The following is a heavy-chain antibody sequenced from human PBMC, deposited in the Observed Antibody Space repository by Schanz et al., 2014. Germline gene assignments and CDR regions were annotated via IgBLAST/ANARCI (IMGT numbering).Heavy chain of an antibody. Sequence: VQLEQSGAEVKKPGSSVKVSCKASGGTFSSFGINWVRQAPGQGLEWMGIINLSGGSTNNAQKFQGRLTMTRDTSTSTVYMELSSLRSEDTAVYYCARGGYSSGWYDRDIAHFDYWGQGTLVTVSS. D-gene: IGHD6-19*01. CDR3: ARGGYSSGWYDRDIAHFDY. CDR1: GGTFSSFG. V-gene: IGHV1-46*01. J-gene: IGHJ4*02. CDR2: INLSGGST.